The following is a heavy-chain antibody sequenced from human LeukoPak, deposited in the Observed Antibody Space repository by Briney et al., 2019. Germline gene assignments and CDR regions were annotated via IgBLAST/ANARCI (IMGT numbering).Heavy chain of an antibody. CDR2: IYYSGST. CDR3: ARDRGGSGSQDYYYYGMDV. Sequence: SETLSLTCTVSGCSISSYYWSWIRQPPGKGLEWIGYIYYSGSTNYNPSLKSRVTISVDTSKNQFSLKLSSVTAADTAVYYCARDRGGSGSQDYYYYGMDVWGKGTTVTVSS. V-gene: IGHV4-59*01. D-gene: IGHD3-10*01. J-gene: IGHJ6*04. CDR1: GCSISSYY.